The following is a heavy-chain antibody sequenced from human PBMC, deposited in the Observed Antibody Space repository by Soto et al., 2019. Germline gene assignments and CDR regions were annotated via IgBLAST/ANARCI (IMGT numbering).Heavy chain of an antibody. CDR1: GFTFSKAW. Sequence: DVQLVESGGGLVKPGGSLRLSCRTSGFTFSKAWMRWVRQAPGKGLEWVGRIRSNADGGTVEYAAPVKGRFIISRDDSTNTLYLQMNSLDTEDTGVYYCTAAGVRGVAMSGMDVWGQGTAVTVSS. CDR2: IRSNADGGTV. J-gene: IGHJ6*02. D-gene: IGHD3-10*01. CDR3: TAAGVRGVAMSGMDV. V-gene: IGHV3-15*01.